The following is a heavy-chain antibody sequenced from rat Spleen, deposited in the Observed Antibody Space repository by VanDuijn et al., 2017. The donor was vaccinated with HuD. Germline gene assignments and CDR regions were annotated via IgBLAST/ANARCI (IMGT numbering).Heavy chain of an antibody. Sequence: EVQLVESDGGLVQPGRSLKLSCAASGFTFNNYDMAWVRQAPTKSLEWVATISYDGSTTYYRDSVKGRFTISRDNAKSTLYLQMDSLRSEDTATYYCARRHYGYTDYFDYWGQGVMVTVSS. CDR1: GFTFNNYD. CDR3: ARRHYGYTDYFDY. D-gene: IGHD1-9*01. V-gene: IGHV5-29*01. CDR2: ISYDGSTT. J-gene: IGHJ2*01.